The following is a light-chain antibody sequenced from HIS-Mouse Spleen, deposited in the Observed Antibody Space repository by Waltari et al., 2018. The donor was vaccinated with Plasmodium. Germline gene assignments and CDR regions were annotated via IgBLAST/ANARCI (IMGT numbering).Light chain of an antibody. CDR2: QDS. CDR1: KLGDKY. J-gene: IGLJ3*02. V-gene: IGLV3-1*01. CDR3: QAWDSSTWV. Sequence: SYELTQPPSVSVSPGQTASITCSGDKLGDKYACWYQQKPGTSPVLVIYQDSKRPSGIPERFSGSNSGNTATLTISGTQAMDEADYYCQAWDSSTWVFGGGTKLTVL.